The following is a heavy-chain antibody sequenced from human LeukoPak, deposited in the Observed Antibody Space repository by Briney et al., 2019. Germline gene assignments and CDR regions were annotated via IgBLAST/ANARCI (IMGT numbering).Heavy chain of an antibody. Sequence: PGGSLRLSCAASGFTFSSYWMTWVRQAPGKGLEWVANIMGDGSERFYVGYLKGRFTIYRDHAKNSLYLQMNSLRVDDTAVYYCVREGPPQGRPWSGWYPFDFWGQGILVTVSS. CDR3: VREGPPQGRPWSGWYPFDF. J-gene: IGHJ4*02. V-gene: IGHV3-7*01. CDR2: IMGDGSER. D-gene: IGHD3-3*01. CDR1: GFTFSSYW.